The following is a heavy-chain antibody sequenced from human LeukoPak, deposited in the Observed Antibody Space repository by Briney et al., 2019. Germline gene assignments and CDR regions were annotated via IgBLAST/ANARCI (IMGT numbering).Heavy chain of an antibody. Sequence: ASVKVSCKASGYTFTSYDINWVRQATGQGLEWMGWMNPNSGNTGYAQKFQGRVTMTRNTYISTAYMELSSLRSEDTAVYYCATGLTWLGDASTNDYWGQGTLVTVSS. V-gene: IGHV1-8*01. CDR1: GYTFTSYD. J-gene: IGHJ4*02. CDR3: ATGLTWLGDASTNDY. D-gene: IGHD6-19*01. CDR2: MNPNSGNT.